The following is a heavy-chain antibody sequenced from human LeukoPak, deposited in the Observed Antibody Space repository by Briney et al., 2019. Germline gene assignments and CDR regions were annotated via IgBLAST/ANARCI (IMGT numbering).Heavy chain of an antibody. Sequence: ASVKVSCKASRYTFTGYYMHWGRQAPGQGVEWMGWINPNSGGTNYAQKFQGWVTMTRDTSISTAYMELSRLRSDDTAVYYCARDGPDVAAAGFYYYGMDVWGQGTTVTVSS. D-gene: IGHD6-13*01. CDR3: ARDGPDVAAAGFYYYGMDV. CDR1: RYTFTGYY. J-gene: IGHJ6*02. CDR2: INPNSGGT. V-gene: IGHV1-2*04.